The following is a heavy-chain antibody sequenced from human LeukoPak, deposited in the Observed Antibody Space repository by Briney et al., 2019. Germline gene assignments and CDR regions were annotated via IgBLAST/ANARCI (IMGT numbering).Heavy chain of an antibody. CDR1: GSAFSSYS. CDR2: IKQDGSEK. V-gene: IGHV3-7*01. J-gene: IGHJ4*02. CDR3: ARARSPVVPAARTYYYFDY. Sequence: PGGSLRLSCAASGSAFSSYSMNWVRQAPGKGLEWVANIKQDGSEKYYVDSVKGRFTISRDNAKNSLYLQMNSLRAEDTAVYYCARARSPVVPAARTYYYFDYWGQGTLVTVSS. D-gene: IGHD2-2*01.